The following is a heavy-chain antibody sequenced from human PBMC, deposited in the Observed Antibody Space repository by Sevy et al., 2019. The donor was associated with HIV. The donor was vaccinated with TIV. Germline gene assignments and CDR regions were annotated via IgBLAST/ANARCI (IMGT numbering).Heavy chain of an antibody. J-gene: IGHJ3*02. D-gene: IGHD1-26*01. CDR3: ATVGASTDGAFDI. Sequence: ASVKVSCKVSGYTLTELSMHWVRQAPGKGLEWMGGFDPEDGETIYAQKFQGRVTMTEDTSTDTAYMELSSPRSEDTAVYYCATVGASTDGAFDIWGQGTMVTVSS. CDR1: GYTLTELS. V-gene: IGHV1-24*01. CDR2: FDPEDGET.